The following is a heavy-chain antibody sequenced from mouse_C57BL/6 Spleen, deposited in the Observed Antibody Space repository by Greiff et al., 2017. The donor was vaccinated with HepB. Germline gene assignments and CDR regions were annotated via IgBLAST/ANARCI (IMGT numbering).Heavy chain of an antibody. CDR3: AQTLYYDYDYYAMDY. J-gene: IGHJ4*01. V-gene: IGHV2-5*01. Sequence: QVHVKQSGPGLVQPSQSLSITCTVSGFSLTSYGVHWVRQSPGKGLEWLGVIWRGGSTDYNAAFMSRLSITKDNSKSQVFFKMNSLQADDTAIYYCAQTLYYDYDYYAMDYWGQGTSVTVSS. CDR1: GFSLTSYG. D-gene: IGHD2-4*01. CDR2: IWRGGST.